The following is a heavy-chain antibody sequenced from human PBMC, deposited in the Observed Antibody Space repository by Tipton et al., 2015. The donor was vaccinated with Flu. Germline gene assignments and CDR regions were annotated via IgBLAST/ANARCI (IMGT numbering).Heavy chain of an antibody. Sequence: TLSLTCTVSGGAIRSGGYYWSWIRQHPGKGLEWIGYIYYSGSTYYNPSLKSRVTISVDTSKNPFSLKLSSVTAADTAMYYCARVRWFGELLNDYWGQGTLVTVSS. CDR2: IYYSGST. D-gene: IGHD3-10*01. CDR1: GGAIRSGGYY. V-gene: IGHV4-31*03. CDR3: ARVRWFGELLNDY. J-gene: IGHJ4*02.